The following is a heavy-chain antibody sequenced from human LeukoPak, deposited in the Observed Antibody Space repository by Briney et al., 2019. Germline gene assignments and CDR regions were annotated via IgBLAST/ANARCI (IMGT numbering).Heavy chain of an antibody. J-gene: IGHJ6*02. D-gene: IGHD3-22*01. V-gene: IGHV3-30-3*01. CDR3: AKDQRWRSNYYDSSGSSDYYYYGMDV. Sequence: GGSLRLSCAASGFTFSSYAMHWVRQAPGKGLEWVAVISYDGSNKYYADSVKGRFTISRDNSKNTLYLQMNSLRAEDTAVYYCAKDQRWRSNYYDSSGSSDYYYYGMDVWGQGTTVTVSS. CDR2: ISYDGSNK. CDR1: GFTFSSYA.